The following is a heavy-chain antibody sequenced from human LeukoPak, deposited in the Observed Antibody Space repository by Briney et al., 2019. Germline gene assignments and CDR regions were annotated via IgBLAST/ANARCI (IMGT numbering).Heavy chain of an antibody. CDR1: GGSFSGYY. CDR2: INHSGST. V-gene: IGHV4-34*01. CDR3: ARGLGFDY. Sequence: KPSETLSLTCAVYGGSFSGYYWSWSRQPPGKGLEWIGEINHSGSTNYNPSLKSRVTVSVDTSKNQFSLKLSSVTAADTAVYYCARGLGFDYWGEGTVVTVSS. J-gene: IGHJ4*02.